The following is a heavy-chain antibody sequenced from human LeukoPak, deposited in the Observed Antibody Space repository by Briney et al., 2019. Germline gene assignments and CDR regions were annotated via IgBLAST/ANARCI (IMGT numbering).Heavy chain of an antibody. CDR1: GGSFSGYY. J-gene: IGHJ4*02. CDR2: INHSGST. V-gene: IGHV4-34*01. Sequence: SGTLSLTCAVYGGSFSGYYWSWIRQPPGKGLEWIGEINHSGSTNYNPSLKSRVTISVDTSKNQFSLKLSSVTAADTAVYYCARGPRPTDFDYWGQGTLVTVSS. CDR3: ARGPRPTDFDY.